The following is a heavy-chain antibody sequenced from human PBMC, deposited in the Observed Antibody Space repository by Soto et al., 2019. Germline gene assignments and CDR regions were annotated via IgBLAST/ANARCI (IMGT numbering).Heavy chain of an antibody. CDR2: INPNSGGT. CDR3: AREKNYYDSSGYYWYFDL. V-gene: IGHV1-2*02. Sequence: ASVKVSCKASGYTFTGYYMHWVRQAPGQGLEWMGWINPNSGGTNYAQKFQGRVTMTRDTSISTAYMELSRLRSDDTAVYYCAREKNYYDSSGYYWYFDLWGRGTLGTVSS. J-gene: IGHJ2*01. D-gene: IGHD3-22*01. CDR1: GYTFTGYY.